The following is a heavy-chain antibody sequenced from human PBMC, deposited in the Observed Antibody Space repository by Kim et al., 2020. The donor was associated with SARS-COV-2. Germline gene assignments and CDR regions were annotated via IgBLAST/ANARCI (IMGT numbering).Heavy chain of an antibody. V-gene: IGHV3-30*04. J-gene: IGHJ4*02. CDR3: ARPYGDSNNFEY. Sequence: GGSLRLSCAASGFTFSSYAMHWVRQAPGKGLEWVAVISYDGSNKYYADSVKGRFTISRDNSKNTLYLQMNSLRAEDTAVYYCARPYGDSNNFEYWGQGT. CDR2: ISYDGSNK. D-gene: IGHD4-17*01. CDR1: GFTFSSYA.